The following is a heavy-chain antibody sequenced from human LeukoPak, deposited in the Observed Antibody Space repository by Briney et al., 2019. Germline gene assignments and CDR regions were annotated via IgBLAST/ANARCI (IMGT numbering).Heavy chain of an antibody. CDR2: ISSSKTDI. CDR1: GFTFNTHN. Sequence: PGGSLRLSCAASGFTFNTHNMNWVRRAPGKGLEWVSSISSSKTDIYYADSVRGRFTISRDNVKNSLYLQMNSLRAEDTAVYYCVREGRSISVWCSGGSCYDFDYWGQGTLVTVSS. J-gene: IGHJ4*02. CDR3: VREGRSISVWCSGGSCYDFDY. V-gene: IGHV3-21*01. D-gene: IGHD2-15*01.